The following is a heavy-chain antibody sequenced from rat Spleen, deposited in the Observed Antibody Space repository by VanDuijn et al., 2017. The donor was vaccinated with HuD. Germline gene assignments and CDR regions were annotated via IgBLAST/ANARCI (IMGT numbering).Heavy chain of an antibody. D-gene: IGHD4-3*01. V-gene: IGHV5-7*01. CDR3: AVAGYGY. CDR2: INYDGSNI. J-gene: IGHJ2*01. Sequence: EVQLVESDGGLVQPGRSLKLSCAASGFTFSDYHLAWVRQAPTKGLEWVASINYDGSNIHYRDSVKGRFTISRDNAENTVYLQMNSLRSEDTATYYCAVAGYGYWGQGVMVTVSS. CDR1: GFTFSDYH.